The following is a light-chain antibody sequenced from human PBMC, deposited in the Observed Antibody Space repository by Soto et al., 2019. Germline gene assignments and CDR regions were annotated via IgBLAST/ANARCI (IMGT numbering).Light chain of an antibody. CDR3: QQSYSTSRT. CDR1: QSISSY. V-gene: IGKV1-39*01. CDR2: AAS. J-gene: IGKJ1*01. Sequence: DIQMTQYPSTLSSSFGDRVTITCRASQSISSYLNWYQQKPGKAPKLLIYAASSLQSGVPSRFSGSGFGTDCTLTISSLKTEDFATYYCQQSYSTSRTFGQGTKVDIK.